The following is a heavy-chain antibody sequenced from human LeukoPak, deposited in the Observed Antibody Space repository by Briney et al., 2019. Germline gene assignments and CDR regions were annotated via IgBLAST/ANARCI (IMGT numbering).Heavy chain of an antibody. CDR3: ARDVGTSGWHTFDY. Sequence: SQTLSVTCDISGESVSSKNGAWNWIRQSPSRGLEWPGRTYYRSKWYTDYAVSMNGRITISPDTSKNQFSLQLNSVTPDDTAVYYCARDVGTSGWHTFDYWGQGTLVTVSS. V-gene: IGHV6-1*01. J-gene: IGHJ4*02. D-gene: IGHD6-19*01. CDR2: TYYRSKWYT. CDR1: GESVSSKNGA.